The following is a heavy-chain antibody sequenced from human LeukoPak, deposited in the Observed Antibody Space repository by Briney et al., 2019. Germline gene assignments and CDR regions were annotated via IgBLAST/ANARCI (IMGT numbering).Heavy chain of an antibody. Sequence: SETLSLTCTVSGGSISSGDYYWSWIRQPPGKGLEWIGYIYYSGSTYYNPSLKSRVTISVDTSKNQFSLKLSSVTAADTAVYYCARGVRLGELSDWGQGTLVTVSS. CDR2: IYYSGST. D-gene: IGHD3-16*02. V-gene: IGHV4-30-4*01. CDR3: ARGVRLGELSD. J-gene: IGHJ4*02. CDR1: GGSISSGDYY.